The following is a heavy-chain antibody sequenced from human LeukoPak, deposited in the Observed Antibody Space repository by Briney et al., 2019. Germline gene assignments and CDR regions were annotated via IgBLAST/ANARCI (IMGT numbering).Heavy chain of an antibody. D-gene: IGHD6-13*01. V-gene: IGHV3-30*18. CDR1: GFTFSSYG. J-gene: IGHJ4*02. CDR2: ISYDGSNK. Sequence: GGSLRLSCAASGFTFSSYGMHWVRQAPGKGLEWVAVISYDGSNKYYADSVKGRFTISRDNSKNTLYLQMNSLRAEDTAVYYCAKDMRAAGTLYVDYWGQGTLVTVSS. CDR3: AKDMRAAGTLYVDY.